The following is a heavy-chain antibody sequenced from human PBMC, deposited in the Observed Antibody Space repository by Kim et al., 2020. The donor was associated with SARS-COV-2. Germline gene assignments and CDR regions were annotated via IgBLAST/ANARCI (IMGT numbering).Heavy chain of an antibody. CDR1: GFTLSASG. D-gene: IGHD4-17*01. Sequence: GGSLRLSCAASGFTLSASGMHWVRQAPGKGLEWVAIISYDGSDKYYAESVKGRFTISRDSSKNTLYLQMNSLRADDTAVYYCARDHGDPPYYYNYGMDVWGQGTTVTVSS. J-gene: IGHJ6*02. V-gene: IGHV3-30*04. CDR2: ISYDGSDK. CDR3: ARDHGDPPYYYNYGMDV.